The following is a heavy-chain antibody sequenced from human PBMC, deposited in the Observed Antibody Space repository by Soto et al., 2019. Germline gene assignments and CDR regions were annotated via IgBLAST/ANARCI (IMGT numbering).Heavy chain of an antibody. D-gene: IGHD3-22*01. CDR2: ISSSSSYI. J-gene: IGHJ4*02. CDR3: ARLLYYYDTSGYSY. Sequence: GGSLRLSCAASGFTSSSYSMNWVRQAPGKGLEWVSSISSSSSYIYYADSVKGRFTISRDNAKNSLYLQMNSLRAEDTAVYYCARLLYYYDTSGYSYWGQGTLVTVSS. V-gene: IGHV3-21*01. CDR1: GFTSSSYS.